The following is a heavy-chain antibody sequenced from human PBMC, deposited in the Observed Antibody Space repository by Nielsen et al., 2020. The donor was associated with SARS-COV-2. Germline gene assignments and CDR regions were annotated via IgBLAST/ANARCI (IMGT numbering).Heavy chain of an antibody. CDR1: GGSISSGGYY. J-gene: IGHJ4*02. D-gene: IGHD3-3*01. CDR2: IYYSGST. CDR3: ARGDFWSGSRN. V-gene: IGHV4-31*03. Sequence: SETLSLTCTVSGGSISSGGYYWSWIRQHPGKGLEWIGYIYYSGSTYYNPSLKSRVTISVDTSKNQFSLKLSSVTAADTAVYYCARGDFWSGSRNWGQGTLVTVSS.